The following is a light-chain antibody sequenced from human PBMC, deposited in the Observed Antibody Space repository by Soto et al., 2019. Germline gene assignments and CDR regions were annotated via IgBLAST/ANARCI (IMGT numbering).Light chain of an antibody. CDR1: SSDVVNYNY. Sequence: QSALTQPPSASGSPGQSVTISCTGISSDVVNYNYVSWYQQHPVKAPKLMIYEVNKRPSGVPNRFSGSRSDNTASLTVSGLQGEDEADYYCSSYAGSNIVFGTGTKLTVL. CDR2: EVN. CDR3: SSYAGSNIV. J-gene: IGLJ1*01. V-gene: IGLV2-8*01.